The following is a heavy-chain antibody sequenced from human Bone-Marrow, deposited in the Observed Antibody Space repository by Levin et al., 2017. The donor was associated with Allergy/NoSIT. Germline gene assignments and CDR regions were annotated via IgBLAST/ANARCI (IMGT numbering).Heavy chain of an antibody. V-gene: IGHV4-39*07. CDR2: IYYSGDT. Sequence: SETLSLTCTVSGGSISNTDYYWAWIRQPPGKGLEWIGSIYYSGDTYYNPSLKSRVTISVDTSKNQFSLILSSVTTADTAVYYCARGPHYSRESRLCWFDPWGQGTLVTVSS. J-gene: IGHJ5*02. CDR3: ARGPHYSRESRLCWFDP. D-gene: IGHD6-13*01. CDR1: GGSISNTDYY.